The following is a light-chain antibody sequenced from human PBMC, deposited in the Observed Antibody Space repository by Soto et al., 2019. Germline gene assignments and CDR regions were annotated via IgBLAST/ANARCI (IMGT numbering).Light chain of an antibody. J-gene: IGKJ1*01. CDR2: DAS. CDR3: QHYGSSPR. CDR1: QSVSSY. V-gene: IGKV3-11*01. Sequence: EIVLTQSPATLSLSPGERATLYCRASQSVSSYLAWYQQKPGQAPRLLIYDASNRATGIPARFSGSGSGTDFTLTISSLEPEDFAVYYCQHYGSSPRFGQGTKVDIK.